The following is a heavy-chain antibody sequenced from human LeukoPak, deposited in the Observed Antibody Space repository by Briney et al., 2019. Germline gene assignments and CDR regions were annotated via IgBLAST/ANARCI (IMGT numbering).Heavy chain of an antibody. D-gene: IGHD6-19*01. V-gene: IGHV4-59*01. CDR1: GGSISSYY. Sequence: SETLSLTCTVSGGSISSYYRSWIRQPPGKGLEWIGYIYYSGSTNYNPSLKSRVTISVDTSKNQFSLKLSSVTAADTAVYYCARGGAVAMDYWGQGTLVTVSS. J-gene: IGHJ4*02. CDR3: ARGGAVAMDY. CDR2: IYYSGST.